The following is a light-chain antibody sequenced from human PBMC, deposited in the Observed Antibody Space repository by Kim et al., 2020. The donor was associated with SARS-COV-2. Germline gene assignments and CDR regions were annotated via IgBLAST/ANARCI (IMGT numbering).Light chain of an antibody. CDR3: STYTSSSTLV. CDR2: DVS. Sequence: QSALTQPASVSGFPGLSITISCTGTSSDVGDYDYVSCYQQHPGKAPKLMIYDVSNQPSGVSNRFSVSKSGNTASLTISGLQAEDQSDYYCSTYTSSSTLVFGGGT. CDR1: SSDVGDYDY. V-gene: IGLV2-14*03. J-gene: IGLJ3*02.